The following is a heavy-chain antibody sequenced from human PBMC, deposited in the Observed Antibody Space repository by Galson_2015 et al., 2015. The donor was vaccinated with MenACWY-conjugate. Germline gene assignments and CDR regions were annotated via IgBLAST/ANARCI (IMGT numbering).Heavy chain of an antibody. CDR3: AVVPAARQLYYYYYMDV. CDR1: GFTFSSYA. V-gene: IGHV3-23*01. D-gene: IGHD2-2*01. CDR2: ISGSGGST. J-gene: IGHJ6*03. Sequence: SLRLSCAASGFTFSSYAMSWVRQAPGKGLEWVSAISGSGGSTYYADSVKGRFTISRDNSKNTLYLQMNSLRAEDTAVYYCAVVPAARQLYYYYYMDVWGKGTTVTVSS.